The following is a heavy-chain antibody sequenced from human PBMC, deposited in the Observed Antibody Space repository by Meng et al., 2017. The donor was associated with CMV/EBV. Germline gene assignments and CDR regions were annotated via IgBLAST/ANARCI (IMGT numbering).Heavy chain of an antibody. CDR2: INSDGSST. V-gene: IGHV3-74*01. CDR1: GFTFSSYW. J-gene: IGHJ1*01. D-gene: IGHD5-24*01. Sequence: GESLKISCAASGFTFSSYWMHWVRQAPGKGLVWVSRINSDGSSTSYADSVKGRFTISRDNAKNSLYLQMNSLRAEDTAVYYCARDPSITPGQHWGQGTLVTVSS. CDR3: ARDPSITPGQH.